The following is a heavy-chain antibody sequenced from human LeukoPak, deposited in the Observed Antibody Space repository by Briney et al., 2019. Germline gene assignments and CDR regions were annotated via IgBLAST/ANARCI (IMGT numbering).Heavy chain of an antibody. V-gene: IGHV1-18*01. CDR2: ISAYNGNT. J-gene: IGHJ4*02. D-gene: IGHD3-3*01. CDR1: GYTFTSYG. CDR3: AGHYDFWSGYYALDY. Sequence: ASVKVSCKASGYTFTSYGISWVRQAPGQGLECMGWISAYNGNTNYAQKLQGRVTMTTDTSTSTAYMELRSLRSDDTAVYYCAGHYDFWSGYYALDYRGQGTLVTVSS.